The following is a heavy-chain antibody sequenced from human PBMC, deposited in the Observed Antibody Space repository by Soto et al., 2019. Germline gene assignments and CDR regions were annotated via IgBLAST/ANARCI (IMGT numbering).Heavy chain of an antibody. CDR1: GFTFSSYA. J-gene: IGHJ6*02. V-gene: IGHV3-23*01. CDR2: ISGSGGST. Sequence: PGGSLSLSCAASGFTFSSYAMSWVRQAPGKGLEWVSAISGSGGSTYYADSVKGRFTISRDNSKNTLYLQMNSLRAEDTAVYYCAKDLGSSSWHKYYYYYYGMDVWGQGTTVTVSS. CDR3: AKDLGSSSWHKYYYYYYGMDV. D-gene: IGHD6-13*01.